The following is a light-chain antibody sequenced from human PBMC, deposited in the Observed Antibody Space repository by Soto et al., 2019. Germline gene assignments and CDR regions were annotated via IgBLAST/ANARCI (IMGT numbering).Light chain of an antibody. J-gene: IGKJ5*01. CDR1: QSVSSY. CDR2: DAS. Sequence: EIVFPQTPDTLSFSPGERATLSCKASQSVSSYLAWYQQKPGQAPRLLIYDASNRATGIPARFSGSGSGTDFTLTISSLEPEDFAVYYCQQRSNWPPITFGQGTLLEIK. V-gene: IGKV3-11*01. CDR3: QQRSNWPPIT.